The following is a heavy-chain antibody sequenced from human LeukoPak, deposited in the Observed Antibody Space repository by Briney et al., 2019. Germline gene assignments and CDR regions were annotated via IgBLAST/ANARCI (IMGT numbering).Heavy chain of an antibody. CDR3: ARGSPPYQLPSPGDY. J-gene: IGHJ4*02. D-gene: IGHD2-2*01. CDR2: ISYDGSNK. Sequence: GRSLRLSCAASGFTFSSYAMHWVRQAPGKGLEWVAVISYDGSNKYYADSVKGRFTISRDNSKNTLYLQMNSLRAEDTAVYYCARGSPPYQLPSPGDYWGQGTLVTVSS. CDR1: GFTFSSYA. V-gene: IGHV3-30-3*01.